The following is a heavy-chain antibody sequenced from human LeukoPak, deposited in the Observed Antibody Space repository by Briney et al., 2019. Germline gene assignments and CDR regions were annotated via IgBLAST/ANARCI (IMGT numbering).Heavy chain of an antibody. D-gene: IGHD3-22*01. V-gene: IGHV3-23*01. CDR1: GFILSTYA. CDR2: ISGSGGST. J-gene: IGHJ4*02. CDR3: AKKGYYDGSGYYMYYFDH. Sequence: GGSLRLSCAVSGFILSTYAMSWVRQAPGKGLEWVSSISGSGGSTYYADSVKGRFTISRDNSKNTLYLQMNSLRAEDTAVYYCAKKGYYDGSGYYMYYFDHWGQGTLVTVS.